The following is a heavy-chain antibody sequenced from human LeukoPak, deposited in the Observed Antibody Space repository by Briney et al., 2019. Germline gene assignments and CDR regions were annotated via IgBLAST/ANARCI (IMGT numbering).Heavy chain of an antibody. D-gene: IGHD3-22*01. CDR1: GGSFSGYY. CDR2: INHSGST. V-gene: IGHV4-34*01. Sequence: SETLSLTCAAYGGSFSGYYWSWIRQPPGKGLEWIGEINHSGSTNYNPSLKSRVTISVDTSKNQFSLKLSSVTAADTAVYYCARAPLYDSSGYRDYYYYYGMDVWGQGTTVTVSS. J-gene: IGHJ6*02. CDR3: ARAPLYDSSGYRDYYYYYGMDV.